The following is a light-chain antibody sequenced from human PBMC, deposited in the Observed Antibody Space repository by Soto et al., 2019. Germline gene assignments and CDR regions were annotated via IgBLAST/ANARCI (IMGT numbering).Light chain of an antibody. CDR3: QQHYSSPHT. Sequence: DIVMTQSPDSLAVSLGERATINCKSSQSVLYSSNNKNYLAWHQRKPGQPPKLLIYWASTRESGVHDRFSGSGSGTDITHTISSLQAEDVAVYYCQQHYSSPHTFSQGTKVEIK. V-gene: IGKV4-1*01. J-gene: IGKJ2*01. CDR1: QSVLYSSNNKNY. CDR2: WAS.